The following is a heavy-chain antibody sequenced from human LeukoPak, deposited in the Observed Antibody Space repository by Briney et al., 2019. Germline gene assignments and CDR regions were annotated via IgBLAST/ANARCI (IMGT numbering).Heavy chain of an antibody. Sequence: GGTLRLSCAASGFTFSSYAMSWGRQAPGQGLEWVSAMSGSGGRTYYADSVKGRFTISRDNSKNTLYLQMNSLRAEDTAVYYCAKGGMTATPGSYYYYDMDVWGKGTTVTVSS. J-gene: IGHJ6*03. CDR2: MSGSGGRT. CDR1: GFTFSSYA. CDR3: AKGGMTATPGSYYYYDMDV. V-gene: IGHV3-23*01. D-gene: IGHD2-21*02.